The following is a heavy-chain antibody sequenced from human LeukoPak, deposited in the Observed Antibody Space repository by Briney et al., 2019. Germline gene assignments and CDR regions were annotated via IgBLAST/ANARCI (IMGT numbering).Heavy chain of an antibody. CDR1: GASFTSGTYY. D-gene: IGHD1-26*01. J-gene: IGHJ5*02. CDR3: AKEERVKYWFDP. CDR2: IHTSGIT. V-gene: IGHV4-61*02. Sequence: PSQTLSLTCTLSGASFTSGTYYLSWIRQPAGKGLEWIGRIHTSGITHYNPSLKSRVTISVDTSNTQFSLKLDSVTAADTAVYYCAKEERVKYWFDPWGQGTLVTVSS.